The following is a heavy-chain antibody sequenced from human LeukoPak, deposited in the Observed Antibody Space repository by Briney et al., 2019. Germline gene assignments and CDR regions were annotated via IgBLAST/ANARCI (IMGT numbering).Heavy chain of an antibody. J-gene: IGHJ4*02. V-gene: IGHV3-23*01. CDR3: AKEMMGSYSIDY. Sequence: GGSLRLSCAASRFTFSSYGMSWVRQAPGKGLEWVSGISGSGGITYYADSVKGRFTISGDNSKNTLYLQMNSLRDEDTAVYYCAKEMMGSYSIDYWGRGTLVTVSS. CDR2: ISGSGGIT. D-gene: IGHD2-2*01. CDR1: RFTFSSYG.